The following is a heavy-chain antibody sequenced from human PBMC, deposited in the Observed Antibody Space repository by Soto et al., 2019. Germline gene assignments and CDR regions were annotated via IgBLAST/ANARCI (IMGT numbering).Heavy chain of an antibody. CDR3: ARDVVVVPAAIHWFDP. Sequence: EVQLVESGGGLVKPGGSLRLSCAASGFTFSSYSMNWVRQAPGKGLEWVSSISSSSSYIYYADSVKGRFTISRDNAKNSLYLQIDSLRAEDTAVYYCARDVVVVPAAIHWFDPWGQGTLVTVSS. CDR1: GFTFSSYS. J-gene: IGHJ5*02. D-gene: IGHD2-2*01. CDR2: ISSSSSYI. V-gene: IGHV3-21*01.